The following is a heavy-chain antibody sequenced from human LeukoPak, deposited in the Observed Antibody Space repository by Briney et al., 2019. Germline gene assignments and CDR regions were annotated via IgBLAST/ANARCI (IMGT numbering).Heavy chain of an antibody. V-gene: IGHV4-59*04. D-gene: IGHD1-26*01. Sequence: SETLSLTCTVSGGSISSYYWSWIRQPPGKGLEWIGRIYYSGTSYYNPSLKSRVNISADTSKNQFSLHLDSVTAADTAVYYCARSWAGMYYPFYYFDYWGQGTLVSVSS. CDR2: IYYSGTS. J-gene: IGHJ4*02. CDR3: ARSWAGMYYPFYYFDY. CDR1: GGSISSYY.